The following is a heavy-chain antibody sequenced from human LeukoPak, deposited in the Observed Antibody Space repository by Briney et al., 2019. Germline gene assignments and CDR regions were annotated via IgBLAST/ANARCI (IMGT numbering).Heavy chain of an antibody. CDR1: GYTFTSYD. D-gene: IGHD1-26*01. CDR3: ARDSEIVGATMGLYYYYYYMDV. CDR2: INPSGGST. Sequence: ASVKVSCKASGYTFTSYDISWVRQAPGQGLEWMGIINPSGGSTSYAQKFQGRVTMTRDTSTSTVYMELSSLRSEDTAVYYCARDSEIVGATMGLYYYYYYMDVWGKGTTVTVSS. V-gene: IGHV1-46*01. J-gene: IGHJ6*03.